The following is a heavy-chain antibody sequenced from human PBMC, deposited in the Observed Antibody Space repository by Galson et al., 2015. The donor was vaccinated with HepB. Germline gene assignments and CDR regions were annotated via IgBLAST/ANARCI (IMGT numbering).Heavy chain of an antibody. J-gene: IGHJ6*03. CDR1: GFTFSNAW. CDR2: IKGKTDGGTT. Sequence: LRLSCAASGFTFSNAWMNWVRQAPGKGLEWVGRIKGKTDGGTTDYAAPVKGRFTISRDDSKNTLYLQMNSLKTEDTAVYYCTTGDSSGWSSYYYYYMDVWGKGTTVTVSS. CDR3: TTGDSSGWSSYYYYYMDV. D-gene: IGHD6-19*01. V-gene: IGHV3-15*07.